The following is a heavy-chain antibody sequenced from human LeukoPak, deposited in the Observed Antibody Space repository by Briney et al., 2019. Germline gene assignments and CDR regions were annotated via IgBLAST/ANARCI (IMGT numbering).Heavy chain of an antibody. CDR1: GGSISTYY. Sequence: SETLSLTCTVSGGSISTYYWSWIRQPPGKGLEWIGEINHSGSTNYNPSLKSRVTISVDTSKNQFSLKLSSVTAADTAVYYCARGRLIALDYDSSGYYIPFDYWGQGTLVTVSS. J-gene: IGHJ4*02. CDR2: INHSGST. D-gene: IGHD3-22*01. CDR3: ARGRLIALDYDSSGYYIPFDY. V-gene: IGHV4-34*01.